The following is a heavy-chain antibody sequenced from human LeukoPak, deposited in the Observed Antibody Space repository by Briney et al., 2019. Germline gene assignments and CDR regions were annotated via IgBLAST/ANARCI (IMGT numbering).Heavy chain of an antibody. J-gene: IGHJ4*02. Sequence: GGSLRLSRASSGFTFSSYSMNWVRQAPGKGREWVLSISSSSSYIYYADSVKGRFTISRDNAKNSLYLQMKSLRAEDTAVYYCARGEPTYYDSSGTLDYGGQKPLDSVSS. CDR2: ISSSSSYI. CDR1: GFTFSSYS. D-gene: IGHD3-22*01. V-gene: IGHV3-21*01. CDR3: ARGEPTYYDSSGTLDY.